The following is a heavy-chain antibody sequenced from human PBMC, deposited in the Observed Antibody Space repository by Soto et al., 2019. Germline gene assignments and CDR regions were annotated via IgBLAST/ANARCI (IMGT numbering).Heavy chain of an antibody. CDR2: ISGSGGST. Sequence: EVQLLESGGGLVQPGGSLRLSCAASGFTFSSYAMSWVRQAPGKGLEWVSAISGSGGSTYYADSVKGRFTISRDNSKNTLYLQMSSLRAEATAVYYWAEDAIIVVVVAAYDAFDIWGQGTMVTVSS. V-gene: IGHV3-23*01. J-gene: IGHJ3*02. D-gene: IGHD2-15*01. CDR3: AEDAIIVVVVAAYDAFDI. CDR1: GFTFSSYA.